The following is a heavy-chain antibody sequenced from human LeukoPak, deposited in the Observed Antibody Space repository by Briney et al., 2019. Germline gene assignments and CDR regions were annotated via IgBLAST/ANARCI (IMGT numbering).Heavy chain of an antibody. V-gene: IGHV4-39*01. CDR2: IYYSGST. CDR1: GGSISSSSYY. J-gene: IGHJ4*02. D-gene: IGHD3-9*01. CDR3: ASRHLRDLHFDWLLSQLFDY. Sequence: PSETLSLTCTVSGGSISSSSYYWGWIRQPPGKGLEWIGSIYYSGSTYYNPSLKSRVTISVDTSKNQFSLKLSSVTAADTAVYYCASRHLRDLHFDWLLSQLFDYWGQGTLVTVSS.